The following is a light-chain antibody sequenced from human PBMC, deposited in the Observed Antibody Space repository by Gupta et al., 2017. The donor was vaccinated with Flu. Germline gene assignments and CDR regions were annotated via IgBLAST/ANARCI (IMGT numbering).Light chain of an antibody. V-gene: IGKV1-33*01. CDR3: QQDEHLPPFI. CDR2: DAS. J-gene: IGKJ2*01. CDR1: QHISNH. Sequence: DIQMTQSPSSLSASVGDRVIITCRASQHISNHLNWYQQKPGKAPKLLIYDASTWETGVTSRFSGSGDGTDVTFTISSRQQEDIATYYCQQDEHLPPFIFGQGTKLEI.